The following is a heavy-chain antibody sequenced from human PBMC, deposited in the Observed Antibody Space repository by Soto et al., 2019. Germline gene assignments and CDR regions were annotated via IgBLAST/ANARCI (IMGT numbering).Heavy chain of an antibody. CDR2: IYHSGTT. D-gene: IGHD5-18*01. CDR1: GGSIDTYY. V-gene: IGHV4-59*13. J-gene: IGHJ3*01. Sequence: PSETLSLTCSVSGGSIDTYYWTWFRQAPGRGLECIGNIYHSGTTNINPALESRVSLSIDRAKRQFSLTLSSVTAADTAVYYCARTAGTFDNFWSGYGYDIGGPGTKVTVSS. CDR3: ARTAGTFDNFWSGYGYDI.